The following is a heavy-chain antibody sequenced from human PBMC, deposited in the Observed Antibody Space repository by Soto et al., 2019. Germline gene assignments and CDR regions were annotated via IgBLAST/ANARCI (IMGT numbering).Heavy chain of an antibody. CDR1: GYSISHGYY. CDR3: ARDHTGGVGTTTGEGLDDY. CDR2: IYHSGST. V-gene: IGHV4-38-2*02. D-gene: IGHD3-16*01. Sequence: SETLSLTCTVSGYSISHGYYWGWIRQPPGKGLEWIGSIYHSGSTYYNPSLKSRVTISVDTSKNQFSLRLNSVTAADTAVYYCARDHTGGVGTTTGEGLDDYWGQGTLVTVSS. J-gene: IGHJ4*02.